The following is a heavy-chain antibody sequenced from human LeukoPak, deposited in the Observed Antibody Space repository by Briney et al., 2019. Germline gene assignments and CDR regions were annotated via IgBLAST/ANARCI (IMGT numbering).Heavy chain of an antibody. CDR2: MYYSGST. CDR1: GGSISSYY. J-gene: IGHJ5*02. V-gene: IGHV4-59*01. CDR3: ASLSEYCSAGSCYLGWFDP. Sequence: SETLSLTCSVSGGSISSYYWSWIRQPPGKGLEWIGYMYYSGSTNYNPSLKSRVTMSVDTSKNQFSLKLNSVTAADTAVYYWASLSEYCSAGSCYLGWFDPWGQGTLVTVSS. D-gene: IGHD2-15*01.